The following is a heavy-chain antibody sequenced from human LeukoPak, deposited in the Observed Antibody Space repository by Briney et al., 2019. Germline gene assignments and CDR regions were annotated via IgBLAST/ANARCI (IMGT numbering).Heavy chain of an antibody. J-gene: IGHJ6*02. CDR3: GTNAFPRYYYYYGMDV. D-gene: IGHD2-2*01. Sequence: SETLSLTCAVYGGSFSGYYWSWIRQPPGKGPEWIGEINHSGSTNYNPSLKSRVTISVDTSKNQFSLKLSSVTAADTAVYYCGTNAFPRYYYYYGMDVWGQGTTVTVSS. CDR2: INHSGST. V-gene: IGHV4-34*01. CDR1: GGSFSGYY.